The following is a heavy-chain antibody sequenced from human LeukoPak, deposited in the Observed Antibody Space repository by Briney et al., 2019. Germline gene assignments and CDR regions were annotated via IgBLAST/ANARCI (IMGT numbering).Heavy chain of an antibody. V-gene: IGHV3-21*01. Sequence: PGGSLRLSCAASGFTFSSYSMNWVRQAPGKGLEWVSSISSSSSYIYYADSVKGRFTISRDNAKNSLYLQMNSLRAEDTAVYYCARVLVPAAKNDAFDIWGQGTMVTVSS. CDR2: ISSSSSYI. CDR3: ARVLVPAAKNDAFDI. CDR1: GFTFSSYS. J-gene: IGHJ3*02. D-gene: IGHD2-2*01.